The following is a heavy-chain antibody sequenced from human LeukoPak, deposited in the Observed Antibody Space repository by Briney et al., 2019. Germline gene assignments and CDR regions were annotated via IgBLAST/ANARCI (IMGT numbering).Heavy chain of an antibody. CDR3: AMYPVGRDQLLTVDY. D-gene: IGHD2-2*01. Sequence: WASVKVSCKASGGTFSSYAISWVRQAPGQGLEWMGGIIPIFGTANYAQKFQGRVTITADKSTSTAYMELSSLRSEDTAAYYCAMYPVGRDQLLTVDYWGQGTLVTVSS. V-gene: IGHV1-69*06. J-gene: IGHJ4*02. CDR2: IIPIFGTA. CDR1: GGTFSSYA.